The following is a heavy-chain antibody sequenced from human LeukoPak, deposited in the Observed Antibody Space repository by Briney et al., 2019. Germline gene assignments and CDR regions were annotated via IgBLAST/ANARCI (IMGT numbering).Heavy chain of an antibody. Sequence: PSETLSLTCTVSGGSISSYYWSWIRQPPGKGLEWIGYIYYSGSTNYNPSLKSRVTISVDTSKNQFSLKLSSVTAADTAVYYCARGLLGFSFDYWGQGTLVTVSS. CDR2: IYYSGST. V-gene: IGHV4-59*12. D-gene: IGHD3-10*01. J-gene: IGHJ4*02. CDR3: ARGLLGFSFDY. CDR1: GGSISSYY.